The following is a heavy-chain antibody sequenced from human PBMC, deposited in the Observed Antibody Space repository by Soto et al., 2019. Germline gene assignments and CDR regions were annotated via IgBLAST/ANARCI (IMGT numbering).Heavy chain of an antibody. D-gene: IGHD6-13*01. V-gene: IGHV3-23*01. CDR3: EKLGPGSSSWPVDY. J-gene: IGHJ4*02. CDR2: ISGSGGST. Sequence: GGSLRLSCAASGFTFSSYAMSWVRQAPGKGLEWVSAISGSGGSTYYADSVKGRFTISRDNSKKTLYLQMNSLRAEDTAVYYCEKLGPGSSSWPVDYWRQGTLVTVSS. CDR1: GFTFSSYA.